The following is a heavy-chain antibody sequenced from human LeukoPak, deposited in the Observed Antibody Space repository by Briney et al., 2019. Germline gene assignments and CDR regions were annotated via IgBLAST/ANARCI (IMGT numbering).Heavy chain of an antibody. V-gene: IGHV3-7*04. Sequence: GGSLRLSCVASGFPFSSYCMTRVRQAPGKGLEWVANIKQDGSKKSYVDSVKGRFTISRDNAKNSLYLQMNSLRAEDTAIYYCTRVGYIDEGIDYWGQGTLVTVSS. CDR3: TRVGYIDEGIDY. CDR2: IKQDGSKK. D-gene: IGHD5-24*01. J-gene: IGHJ4*02. CDR1: GFPFSSYC.